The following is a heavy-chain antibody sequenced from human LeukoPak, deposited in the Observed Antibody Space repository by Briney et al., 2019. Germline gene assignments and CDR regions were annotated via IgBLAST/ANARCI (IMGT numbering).Heavy chain of an antibody. V-gene: IGHV3-30*02. CDR2: IRYDGSNK. CDR3: AKDLYYGGNSYYFDY. J-gene: IGHJ4*02. D-gene: IGHD4-23*01. CDR1: GFTFSSYG. Sequence: AGGSLRLSCAASGFTFSSYGMHWVRQAPGKGLERVAFIRYDGSNKYYADSVKGRFTISRDNSKNTLYLQMNSRRAEATAVYYCAKDLYYGGNSYYFDYWGQGNLGTVSS.